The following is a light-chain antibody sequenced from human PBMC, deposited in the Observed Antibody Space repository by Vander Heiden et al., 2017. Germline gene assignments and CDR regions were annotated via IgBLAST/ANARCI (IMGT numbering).Light chain of an antibody. CDR2: DAT. V-gene: IGKV3-11*01. CDR3: QQRSNWPT. CDR1: PDISNF. J-gene: IGKJ3*01. Sequence: EIVLTQSPATLSLSPGERATLSCRASPDISNFLAWDQQKPGQAPMLLIYDATNRATGIPTRFSGRGSGKDFPLTSDRPEPEDFAVYYCQQRSNWPTFGPGTKVDI.